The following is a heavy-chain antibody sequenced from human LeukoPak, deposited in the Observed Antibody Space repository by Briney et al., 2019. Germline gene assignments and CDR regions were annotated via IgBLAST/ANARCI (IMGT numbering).Heavy chain of an antibody. CDR1: GYSFTSYW. CDR2: IYPGDSDT. CDR3: ARLYYGSGSSYYYGMDV. J-gene: IGHJ6*02. Sequence: GESLKISCKGSGYSFTSYWIGWVRQMPGKGLEWMGIIYPGDSDTRYSPSFQGQVTISADKSISTAYLQWSSLKASDTAVYYCARLYYGSGSSYYYGMDVWGQGTTVTVSS. D-gene: IGHD3-10*01. V-gene: IGHV5-51*01.